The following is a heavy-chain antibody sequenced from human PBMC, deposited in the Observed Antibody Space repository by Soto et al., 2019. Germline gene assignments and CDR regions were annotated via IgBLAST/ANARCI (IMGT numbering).Heavy chain of an antibody. D-gene: IGHD3-22*01. CDR1: GYTFTSYA. Sequence: ASVKVACKASGYTFTSYAMHWVRQAPGQRLEWMGWINAGNGNTKYSQKFQGRVTITRDTSASTAYMELSSLRSEDTAVYYCPRDYYDSSGYYYTAFDIWGQGTMVTVSS. J-gene: IGHJ3*02. CDR2: INAGNGNT. CDR3: PRDYYDSSGYYYTAFDI. V-gene: IGHV1-3*01.